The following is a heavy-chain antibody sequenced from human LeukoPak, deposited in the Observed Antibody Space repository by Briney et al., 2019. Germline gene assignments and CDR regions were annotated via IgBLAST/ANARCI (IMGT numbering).Heavy chain of an antibody. D-gene: IGHD3-16*02. CDR1: GGSFSGYY. CDR3: ARGFVMGAYSGLGYFDY. V-gene: IGHV4-34*01. CDR2: INHSGST. Sequence: SETLSLTCAVYGGSFSGYYWSWIRQPPGKGLEWIGEINHSGSTNYNPSLKSRVTISVDTSKNQFSLKLSSVTAADTAVYYCARGFVMGAYSGLGYFDYWGQGTLVTVSS. J-gene: IGHJ4*02.